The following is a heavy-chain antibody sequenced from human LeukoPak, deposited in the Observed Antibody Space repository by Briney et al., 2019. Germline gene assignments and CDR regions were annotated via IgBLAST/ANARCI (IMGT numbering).Heavy chain of an antibody. CDR2: INHSGST. V-gene: IGHV4-34*01. CDR3: AGGSWGFDY. D-gene: IGHD3-16*01. Sequence: SETLSLTCAVYGGSFSGYHWSWIRQPPGKGLEWIGEINHSGSTNYNPSLKSRVTISVDTSKNQFSLKLSSVTAADTAVYYCAGGSWGFDYWGQGTLVTVSS. CDR1: GGSFSGYH. J-gene: IGHJ4*02.